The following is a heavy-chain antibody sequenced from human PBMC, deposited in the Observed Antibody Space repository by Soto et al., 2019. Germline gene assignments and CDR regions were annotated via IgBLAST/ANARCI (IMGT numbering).Heavy chain of an antibody. D-gene: IGHD6-19*01. Sequence: SCAASGYTFTSCYMHWVRKAPGQGLEWMGIINPSGGSTSYAQKFQGRVTMTRDTSTSTVYMELSSLRSEDTAVYYCASIYSSGLHFDYWGQGTLVTVSS. CDR3: ASIYSSGLHFDY. V-gene: IGHV1-46*03. J-gene: IGHJ4*02. CDR2: INPSGGST. CDR1: GYTFTSCY.